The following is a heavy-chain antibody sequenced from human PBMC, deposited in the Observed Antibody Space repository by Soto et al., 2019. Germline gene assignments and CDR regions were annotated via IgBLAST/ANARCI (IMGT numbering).Heavy chain of an antibody. CDR2: ISGSGGRT. CDR1: GFTFSSYA. D-gene: IGHD6-13*01. Sequence: EVQLLESGGGLVQPGGSLRLSCAASGFTFSSYAMSWVRQAPGKGLEWGSAISGSGGRTYYADSVKRRFTISRDNSKNTLYLQMNSLRAEDTAVYYCAKPGRYSSSWYYGDFDYWGQGTLVTVSS. V-gene: IGHV3-23*01. CDR3: AKPGRYSSSWYYGDFDY. J-gene: IGHJ4*02.